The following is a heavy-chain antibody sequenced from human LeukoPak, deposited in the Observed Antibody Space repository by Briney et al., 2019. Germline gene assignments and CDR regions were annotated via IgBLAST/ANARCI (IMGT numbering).Heavy chain of an antibody. J-gene: IGHJ5*02. Sequence: GRSLRLSCAASGFTFSSYGMHWVRQAPGKGLEWVAVIWYDGSNKYYADSVKGRFTISRDNSKNTLYLQMNSLRAEDTAVYYCARAKGGYCSSTSCRDLNLFRGPWGQGTLVTVSS. CDR2: IWYDGSNK. CDR3: ARAKGGYCSSTSCRDLNLFRGP. CDR1: GFTFSSYG. D-gene: IGHD2-2*01. V-gene: IGHV3-33*01.